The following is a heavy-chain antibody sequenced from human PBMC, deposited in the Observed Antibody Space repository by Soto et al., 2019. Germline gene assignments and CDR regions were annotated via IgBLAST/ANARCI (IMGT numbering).Heavy chain of an antibody. CDR1: GGSISSYY. D-gene: IGHD3-22*01. CDR3: ARAGYYYDSSGYTLGAFDI. J-gene: IGHJ3*02. Sequence: SETLSLTCTVSGGSISSYYWSWIRQPPGKGLEWIGYIYYSGSTNYNPSLKSRVTISVDTSKDQFSLKLSSVTAADTAVYYCARAGYYYDSSGYTLGAFDIWGQGTMVTVSS. V-gene: IGHV4-59*01. CDR2: IYYSGST.